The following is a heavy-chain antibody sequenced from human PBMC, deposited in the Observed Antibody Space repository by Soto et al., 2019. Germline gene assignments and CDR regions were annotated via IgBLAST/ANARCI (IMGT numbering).Heavy chain of an antibody. Sequence: GGSLRLSCAASGFTFSNAWMSWVRQAPGKGLEWVGRIKSKTDGGTTDYAAPVKGRFTISRDDSKNTLYLQMNSLKTEDTAVYYCTTVSVTHYYYYYSGLDVWGQGTTVTVSS. V-gene: IGHV3-15*01. J-gene: IGHJ6*02. CDR2: IKSKTDGGTT. CDR3: TTVSVTHYYYYYSGLDV. D-gene: IGHD4-17*01. CDR1: GFTFSNAW.